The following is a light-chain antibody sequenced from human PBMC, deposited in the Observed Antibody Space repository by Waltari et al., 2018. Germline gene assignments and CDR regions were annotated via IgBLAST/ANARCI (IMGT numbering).Light chain of an antibody. CDR2: KAN. V-gene: IGLV8-61*01. J-gene: IGLJ3*02. CDR1: PGSLPTTSS. Sequence: QTVVYHEPSLSVSPGGTVTPTCALGPGSLPTTSSPTWYQQTPGQAPRTLVYKANARSSGVPDRFSGSILGNTAALTITGAQADDESDYYCALYMGSGIWVFGGGTRLTVL. CDR3: ALYMGSGIWV.